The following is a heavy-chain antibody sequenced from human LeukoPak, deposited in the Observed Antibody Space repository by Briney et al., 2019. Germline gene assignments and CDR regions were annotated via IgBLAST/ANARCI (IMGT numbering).Heavy chain of an antibody. CDR1: GFTFSSYS. V-gene: IGHV3-21*01. CDR3: AREPGEGWLQFEFDY. CDR2: ISSSSSYI. Sequence: PGGSLRLSCAASGFTFSSYSMNWVRQAPGKGLEWVSSISSSSSYIYYADSVKGRFTISRDNAKNSLYLQMNSLRAEDTAVYYCAREPGEGWLQFEFDYWGQGTLVTVSS. J-gene: IGHJ4*02. D-gene: IGHD5-24*01.